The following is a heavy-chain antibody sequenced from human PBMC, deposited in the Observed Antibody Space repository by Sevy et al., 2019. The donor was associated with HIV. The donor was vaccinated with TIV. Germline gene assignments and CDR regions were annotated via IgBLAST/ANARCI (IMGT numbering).Heavy chain of an antibody. CDR2: IKQDGSVK. CDR1: GFSLNNYW. J-gene: IGHJ4*02. D-gene: IGHD6-13*01. Sequence: GGSLRLSCAASGFSLNNYWMNWVRQAPGKGLEWVANIKQDGSVKYYVDSVKGRFTISRDNARNLLYLQMNSLRVEDTALYYWVRAIAAAGSFWGQGTLVTVSS. V-gene: IGHV3-7*01. CDR3: VRAIAAAGSF.